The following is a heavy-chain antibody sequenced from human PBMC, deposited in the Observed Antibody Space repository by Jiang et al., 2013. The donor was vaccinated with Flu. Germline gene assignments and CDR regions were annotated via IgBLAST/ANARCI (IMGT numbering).Heavy chain of an antibody. CDR3: ARDKLDYGSGSYPDY. D-gene: IGHD3-10*01. Sequence: GPGLVKPSQTLSLTCTVSGGSISSGSYYWSWIRQPAGKGLEWIGRIYTSGSTNYNPSLKSRVTISVDTSKNQLSLKLSSVTAADTAVYYCARDKLDYGSGSYPDYWGQGTLVTVSS. V-gene: IGHV4-61*02. CDR1: GGSISSGSYY. CDR2: IYTSGST. J-gene: IGHJ4*02.